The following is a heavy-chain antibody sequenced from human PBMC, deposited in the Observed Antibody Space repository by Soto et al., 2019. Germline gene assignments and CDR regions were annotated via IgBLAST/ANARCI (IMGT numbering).Heavy chain of an antibody. J-gene: IGHJ5*02. CDR1: GFTFSSYG. CDR3: ARDLIAAAGEFDP. Sequence: GGSLRLSCAASGFTFSSYGMHWVRQAPGKGLEWVAVIWYDGSNKYYADSVKGRFTTSRDNSKNTLYLQMNSLRAEDTAVYYCARDLIAAAGEFDPWGQGTLVTVSS. V-gene: IGHV3-33*01. CDR2: IWYDGSNK. D-gene: IGHD6-13*01.